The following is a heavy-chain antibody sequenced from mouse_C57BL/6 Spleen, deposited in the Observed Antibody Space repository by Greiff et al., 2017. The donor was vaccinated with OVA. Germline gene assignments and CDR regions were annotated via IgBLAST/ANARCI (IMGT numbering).Heavy chain of an antibody. CDR3: ARVAAQAIFAY. CDR1: GYTFTDYY. V-gene: IGHV1-26*01. J-gene: IGHJ3*01. D-gene: IGHD3-2*02. Sequence: VQLQQSGPELVKPGASVKISCKASGYTFTDYYMNWVKQSHGKSLEWIGDINPNNGGTSYNQKFKGKATLTVDNSSSTAYMELRSLTSEDSAVYYWARVAAQAIFAYWGQGTLVTVSA. CDR2: INPNNGGT.